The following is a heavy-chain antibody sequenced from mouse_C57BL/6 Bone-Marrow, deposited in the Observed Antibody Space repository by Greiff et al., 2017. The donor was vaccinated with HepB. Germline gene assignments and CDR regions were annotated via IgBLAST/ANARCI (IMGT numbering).Heavy chain of an antibody. V-gene: IGHV5-9-1*02. CDR1: GFTFSSYA. D-gene: IGHD1-1*01. J-gene: IGHJ4*01. CDR2: ISSGGDYI. CDR3: TREDYYGSSYGPYYYAMDY. Sequence: EVKLMESGEGLVKPGGSLKLSCAASGFTFSSYAMSWVRQTPEKRLEWVAYISSGGDYIYYADTVKGRFPISRDNARNTLYLQMSSLKSEDTAMYYCTREDYYGSSYGPYYYAMDYWGQGTSVTVSS.